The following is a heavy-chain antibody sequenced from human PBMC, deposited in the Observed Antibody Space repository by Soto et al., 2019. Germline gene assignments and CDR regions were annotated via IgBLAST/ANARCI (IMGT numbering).Heavy chain of an antibody. CDR2: IIPIFGTA. V-gene: IGHV1-69*06. J-gene: IGHJ6*02. Sequence: SVKVSCKASGGTFSSYSISWVRQAPGQGLEWMGGIIPIFGTANYAQKFQGRVTITADKSTSTAYMEPSSLRSEDTAVYYCARSKYYYGSGAFLYYYYGMDVWGQGTTVTVSS. CDR3: ARSKYYYGSGAFLYYYYGMDV. CDR1: GGTFSSYS. D-gene: IGHD3-10*01.